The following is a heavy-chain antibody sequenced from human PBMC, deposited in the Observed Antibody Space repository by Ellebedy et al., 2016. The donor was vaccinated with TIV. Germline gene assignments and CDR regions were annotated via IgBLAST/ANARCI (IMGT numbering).Heavy chain of an antibody. Sequence: GESLKISXAASGFTFSSYAMSWVRQAPGKGLGWVSAISGSGGSTYYADSVKGRFTISRDNSKNTLYLQMNSLRAEDTAVYYCATLRGYDILTGYLPRYFDLWGRGTLVTVSS. J-gene: IGHJ2*01. CDR2: ISGSGGST. V-gene: IGHV3-23*01. D-gene: IGHD3-9*01. CDR1: GFTFSSYA. CDR3: ATLRGYDILTGYLPRYFDL.